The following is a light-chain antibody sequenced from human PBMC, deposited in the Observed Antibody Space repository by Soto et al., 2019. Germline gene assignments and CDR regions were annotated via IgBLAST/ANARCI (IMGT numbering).Light chain of an antibody. CDR2: DAS. V-gene: IGKV3-11*01. J-gene: IGKJ4*01. CDR1: QSVGTF. CDR3: QHYKTWPLT. Sequence: EIVLTQSPATLSLSPGERATLSCRASQSVGTFFAWYQQKPGQAPRLLIYDASNRATDIPARFSGSGSGTDFTLTISSLEPEDFAVYYCQHYKTWPLTFGGGTRVEI.